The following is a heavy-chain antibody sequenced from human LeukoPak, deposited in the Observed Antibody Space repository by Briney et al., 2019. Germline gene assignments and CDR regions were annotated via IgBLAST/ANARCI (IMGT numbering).Heavy chain of an antibody. D-gene: IGHD6-19*01. CDR1: GGSISSNY. Sequence: SETLSLTCTVSGGSISSNYWSWIRQPPGKGLEWIGYIYYSGSTNYTPSLKSRVTISVDTSKNQFSLKLTSVTAADTAVYYCGRGYGPNSSGWDSWGQGTLVTVS. V-gene: IGHV4-59*01. J-gene: IGHJ4*02. CDR3: GRGYGPNSSGWDS. CDR2: IYYSGST.